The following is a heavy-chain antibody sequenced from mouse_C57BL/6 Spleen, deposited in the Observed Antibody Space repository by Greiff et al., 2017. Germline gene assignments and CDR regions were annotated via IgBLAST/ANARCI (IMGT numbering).Heavy chain of an antibody. CDR2: IDPSDSYT. CDR3: ARCYGDWYFDV. J-gene: IGHJ1*03. CDR1: GYTFTSYW. V-gene: IGHV1-69*01. Sequence: QVQLQQPGAELVMPGASVKLSCKASGYTFTSYWMHWVKQRPGQGLEWIGEIDPSDSYTNYNQKFKGKSTLTVDNSSSTAYMQLSSLTSEDSAVYYCARCYGDWYFDVWGTGTTVTVSS. D-gene: IGHD1-1*02.